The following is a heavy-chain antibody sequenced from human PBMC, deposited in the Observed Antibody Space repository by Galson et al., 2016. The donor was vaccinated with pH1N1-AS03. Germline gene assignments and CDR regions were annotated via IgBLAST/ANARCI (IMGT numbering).Heavy chain of an antibody. CDR2: IAATGDT. Sequence: SLRLSCAAFGFILRNYDMHWVRQATGKGLEWVSIIAATGDTNYGGSVKGRFTISREDAKNSLYLQMNSLRAEDTAVYYCAVWGYISNTHGMDVWGKGTTVTVSS. CDR3: AVWGYISNTHGMDV. CDR1: GFILRNYD. D-gene: IGHD5-18*01. J-gene: IGHJ6*04. V-gene: IGHV3-13*01.